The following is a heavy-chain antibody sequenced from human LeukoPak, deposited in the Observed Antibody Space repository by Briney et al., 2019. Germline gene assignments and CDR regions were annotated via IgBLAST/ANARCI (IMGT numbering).Heavy chain of an antibody. CDR1: GFTFSSYA. CDR3: ARAMYSPPRYMDV. V-gene: IGHV3-48*04. D-gene: IGHD3-10*02. CDR2: ISPSGRTI. Sequence: PGGSLRLSCAASGFTFSSYAMSWVRRAPGKGLEWVSYISPSGRTIYYADSVKGQFTISRDNAKSSLYLQMNSLRAEDTAVYYCARAMYSPPRYMDVWGKGTTVSISS. J-gene: IGHJ6*03.